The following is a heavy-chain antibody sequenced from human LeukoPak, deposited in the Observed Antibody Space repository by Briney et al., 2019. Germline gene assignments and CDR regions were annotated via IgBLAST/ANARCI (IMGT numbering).Heavy chain of an antibody. CDR1: GFTFSSYS. D-gene: IGHD5-18*01. V-gene: IGHV3-21*06. CDR2: ITSNMYT. J-gene: IGHJ4*02. CDR3: ARERDTSMVALDS. Sequence: GGSLRLSCAASGFTFSSYSLNWVRQARGKGVEWVSCITSNMYTYYADSVRGRFTISRDNSQNSVYLVMNSLRAEDTAVYYCARERDTSMVALDSWGQGTLVTVSS.